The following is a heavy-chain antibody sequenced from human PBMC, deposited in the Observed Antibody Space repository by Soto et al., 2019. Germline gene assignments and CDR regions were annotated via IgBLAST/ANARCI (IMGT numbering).Heavy chain of an antibody. CDR3: ASDFSEIYGMDV. CDR2: IYYSGST. J-gene: IGHJ6*02. V-gene: IGHV4-61*01. Sequence: SETLSLTCTVSGGSVSSGSYYWSWIRQPPGKGLEWIGYIYYSGSTNYNPSLKSRVTISVDTSKNQFSLKLSSVTAADTAVYYCASDFSEIYGMDVWGQGTTVTVSS. D-gene: IGHD3-3*01. CDR1: GGSVSSGSYY.